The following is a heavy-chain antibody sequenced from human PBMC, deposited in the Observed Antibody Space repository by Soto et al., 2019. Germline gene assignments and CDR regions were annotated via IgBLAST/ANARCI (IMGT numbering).Heavy chain of an antibody. D-gene: IGHD4-17*01. CDR1: GYSFTSYW. CDR3: ARHKHGDYNYYYSYMDA. Sequence: PGESLKSSCKGCGYSFTSYWIGWVHQKHGKGLEWMGIIYPGDSDTRYSPSFQGQVTISADKSISTAYLQWSSLKASDTAMYYCARHKHGDYNYYYSYMDAWGKGTTVTVSS. J-gene: IGHJ6*03. CDR2: IYPGDSDT. V-gene: IGHV5-51*07.